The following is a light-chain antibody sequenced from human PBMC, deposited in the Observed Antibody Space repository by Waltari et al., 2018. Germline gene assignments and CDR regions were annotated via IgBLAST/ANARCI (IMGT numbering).Light chain of an antibody. V-gene: IGKV3-15*01. CDR1: QSVSSN. Sequence: EIVMTHSPATLSVSPGETATLSCRASQSVSSNVAWYQKKPGQAPRLLIYDASTRATSIPAKCRGSGSGTEFTLTISSLQSEDFAVYYCQQYNRWPPITFGHGTRLEIK. CDR3: QQYNRWPPIT. J-gene: IGKJ5*01. CDR2: DAS.